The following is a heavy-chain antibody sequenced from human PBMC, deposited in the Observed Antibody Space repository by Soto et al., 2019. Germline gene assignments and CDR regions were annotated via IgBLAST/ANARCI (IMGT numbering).Heavy chain of an antibody. CDR3: ARVAYTSGCNFCDY. D-gene: IGHD3-16*01. V-gene: IGHV4-59*01. CDR2: IDYSGSA. J-gene: IGHJ4*02. CDR1: GGSISSYY. Sequence: AETLSLTCTVSGGSISSYYWSWIRQSPGKGLEWIGYIDYSGSANYNPSLKSRVTMSADTSKNQFSLRLSSVTAADTAVYYCARVAYTSGCNFCDYWGPGNLFAVCS.